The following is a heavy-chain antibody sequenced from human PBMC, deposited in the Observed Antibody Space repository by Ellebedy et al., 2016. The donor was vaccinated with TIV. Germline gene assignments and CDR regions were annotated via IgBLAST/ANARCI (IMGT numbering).Heavy chain of an antibody. CDR3: ARDGAGRWDY. J-gene: IGHJ4*02. CDR2: VYHSGHT. Sequence: MPSETLSLTCGVSGGSINSDNYWSWVRQSPGRGLEWIGEVYHSGHTNYNPSLRSRVRISVDKSKSQFSLRLRSMTAADTAVYYCARDGAGRWDYWGPGTLVTVSS. D-gene: IGHD4-23*01. CDR1: GGSINSDNY. V-gene: IGHV4-4*02.